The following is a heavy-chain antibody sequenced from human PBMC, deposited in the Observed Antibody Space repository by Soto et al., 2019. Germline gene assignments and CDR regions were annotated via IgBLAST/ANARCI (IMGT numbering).Heavy chain of an antibody. Sequence: SETLSLTCTVSGGSISSYYWSWIRQPPGKGLEWIGYIYYSGSTNYNPSLKSRVTISVDTSKNQFSLKLSSVTAADTAVYYCARAASIAARPDWFDPWGQGTLVTVS. D-gene: IGHD6-6*01. CDR1: GGSISSYY. CDR3: ARAASIAARPDWFDP. J-gene: IGHJ5*02. V-gene: IGHV4-59*01. CDR2: IYYSGST.